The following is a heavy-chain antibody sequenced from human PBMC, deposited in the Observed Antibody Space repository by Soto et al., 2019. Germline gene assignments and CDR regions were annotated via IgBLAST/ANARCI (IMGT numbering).Heavy chain of an antibody. J-gene: IGHJ6*02. V-gene: IGHV3-23*01. CDR2: ISGSGGST. Sequence: GGSLRLSCAASGFTFSSYAMSWVRQAPGKGLEWVSAISGSGGSTYYADSVKGRFTISRDNSKNTLYLQVNSLRAEDKAVYYCAKDFLRGRVSAGTVHPYYDFWSGYWSYYYYYGMDVWGQGTTVTVSS. D-gene: IGHD3-3*01. CDR3: AKDFLRGRVSAGTVHPYYDFWSGYWSYYYYYGMDV. CDR1: GFTFSSYA.